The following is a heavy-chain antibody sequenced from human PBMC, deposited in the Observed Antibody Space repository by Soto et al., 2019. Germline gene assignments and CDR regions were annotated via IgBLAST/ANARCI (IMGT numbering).Heavy chain of an antibody. V-gene: IGHV4-59*08. D-gene: IGHD5-12*01. CDR1: GGSISSYY. CDR3: ARQINTVAGVDH. CDR2: IYYTGST. Sequence: QVQLQESGPGLVKPSETLALTCTVSGGSISSYYWSWIRQPPGKGLEWIGYIYYTGSTSYNPSLKNRVTISVDTSKKHFSLKLSSVTAADTAVYYCARQINTVAGVDHRGQGTLVTVSS. J-gene: IGHJ4*02.